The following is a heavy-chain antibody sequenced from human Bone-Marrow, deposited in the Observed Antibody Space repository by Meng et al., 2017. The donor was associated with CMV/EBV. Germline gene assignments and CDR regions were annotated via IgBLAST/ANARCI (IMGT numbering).Heavy chain of an antibody. D-gene: IGHD7-27*01. J-gene: IGHJ4*02. CDR2: ISSSAATI. Sequence: GESLKISCAASGFSFSDYYMSWIRQAPAKGLEWVSYISSSAATIYYADSVKGRFTISRDNAKNSLFLQMNSLRAEDTAVYYCARDNNWGPDYWGQRTLVTVSS. V-gene: IGHV3-11*01. CDR3: ARDNNWGPDY. CDR1: GFSFSDYY.